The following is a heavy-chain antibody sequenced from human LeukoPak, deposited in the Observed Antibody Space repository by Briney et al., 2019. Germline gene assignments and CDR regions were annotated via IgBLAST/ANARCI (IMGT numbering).Heavy chain of an antibody. J-gene: IGHJ4*02. D-gene: IGHD3-10*01. V-gene: IGHV3-64D*06. CDR1: GFTFSRYA. CDR2: ISSNGGST. Sequence: QPGGSLRLSCSASGFTFSRYAMHWVRQAPGKGLEYVSVISSNGGSTYYADSVKGRFTISRDNSRNTLHLQMSSLRVEDTAVYYCVKDSSSGSYFDYWGQGTLVTVSS. CDR3: VKDSSSGSYFDY.